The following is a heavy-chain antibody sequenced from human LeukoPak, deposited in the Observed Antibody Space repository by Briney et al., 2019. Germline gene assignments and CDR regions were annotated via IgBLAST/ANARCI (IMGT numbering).Heavy chain of an antibody. CDR3: AKGPLNYDFWSGAGGMDV. CDR2: IWYDGSNK. D-gene: IGHD3-3*01. V-gene: IGHV3-30*02. J-gene: IGHJ6*02. CDR1: GFTFSSYG. Sequence: GGSLRLSCAASGFTFSSYGMHWVRQAPGKGLEWVAVIWYDGSNKYYADSVKGRFTISRDDSKNTLYLQMNSLRAEDTAVYYCAKGPLNYDFWSGAGGMDVWGQGTTVTVSS.